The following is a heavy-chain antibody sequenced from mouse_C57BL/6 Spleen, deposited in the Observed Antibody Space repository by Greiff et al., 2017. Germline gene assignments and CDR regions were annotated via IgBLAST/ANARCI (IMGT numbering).Heavy chain of an antibody. CDR3: AREYSYAMDY. CDR1: GFTFSDYY. CDR2: INYDGSST. J-gene: IGHJ4*01. Sequence: VQLKESEGGLVQPGSSMKLSCTASGFTFSDYYMAWVRQVPEKGLEWVANINYDGSSTYYMDSLKSRFIISRDNAKNILYLQMSSLKSEDTATYYCAREYSYAMDYWGKGTSVTVSS. V-gene: IGHV5-16*01.